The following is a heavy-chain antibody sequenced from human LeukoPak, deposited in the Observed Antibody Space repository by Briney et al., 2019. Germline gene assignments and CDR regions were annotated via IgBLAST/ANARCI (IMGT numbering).Heavy chain of an antibody. CDR3: ARLTGTAQTGTTDY. V-gene: IGHV1-2*02. CDR2: INPNSGGT. CDR1: GYTFTSYY. J-gene: IGHJ4*02. D-gene: IGHD1-7*01. Sequence: GASVKVSCKASGYTFTSYYMHWVRQAPGQGLEWMGWINPNSGGTNYAQKFQGRVTMTRDTSISTAYMELSRLRSDDTAVYYCARLTGTAQTGTTDYWGQGTLVTVSS.